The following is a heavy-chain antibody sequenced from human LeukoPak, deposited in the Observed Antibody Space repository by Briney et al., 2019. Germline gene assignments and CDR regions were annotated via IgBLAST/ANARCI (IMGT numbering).Heavy chain of an antibody. CDR2: ISAYNGNT. J-gene: IGHJ3*02. CDR3: ARDLGGSPVLSFPPGAFDI. CDR1: GYTFTSYG. V-gene: IGHV1-18*01. Sequence: GASVKVSCKASGYTFTSYGISWVRQAPGQGLEWMGWISAYNGNTNYAQKLQGRVTMTTDTSTSTAYMELRSLRSDDTAVYYCARDLGGSPVLSFPPGAFDIWGQGTMVTVSS. D-gene: IGHD1-26*01.